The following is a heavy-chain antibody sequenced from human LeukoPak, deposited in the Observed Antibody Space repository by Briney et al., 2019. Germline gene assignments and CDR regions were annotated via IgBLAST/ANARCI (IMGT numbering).Heavy chain of an antibody. V-gene: IGHV3-30*03. CDR1: GFTLSSYG. Sequence: GRSLRLSCAASGFTLSSYGMHWVSQAPGKGLEWEAVISYDGSNKYYADSVKGRFTISRDNSKNTLYLQMNSLRADDTAVYYCARANFLYCSSTSCLFDYWAQGTLVTVSS. CDR3: ARANFLYCSSTSCLFDY. CDR2: ISYDGSNK. J-gene: IGHJ4*02. D-gene: IGHD2-2*01.